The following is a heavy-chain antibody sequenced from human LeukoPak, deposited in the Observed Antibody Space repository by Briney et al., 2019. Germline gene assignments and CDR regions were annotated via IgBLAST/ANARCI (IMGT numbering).Heavy chain of an antibody. D-gene: IGHD2-2*01. CDR1: GGSFSGYY. J-gene: IGHJ4*02. CDR2: INHSGST. Sequence: SETLSLTCAVYGGSFSGYYWSWIRQPPGKGLEWIGEINHSGSTNYNPSLKSRVTISVDTSKNQFSLKLSSVTAADTAVYYCAREGEECTSTSCYGFDSWGQGTLVTVSS. CDR3: AREGEECTSTSCYGFDS. V-gene: IGHV4-34*01.